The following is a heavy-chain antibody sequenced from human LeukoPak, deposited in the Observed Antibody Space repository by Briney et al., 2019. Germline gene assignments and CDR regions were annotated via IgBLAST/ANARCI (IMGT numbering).Heavy chain of an antibody. D-gene: IGHD2-2*01. CDR3: ARLSCSSASCYRGSSYYFDR. CDR1: GYSFNNYW. CDR2: MYPGHSDT. Sequence: GESLKISCKGSGYSFNNYWIAWVRQMPDKSLEWMGIMYPGHSDTRHSPSFQGQVTISADKSIRTAYLQWSSLKASDSAIYYCARLSCSSASCYRGSSYYFDRWGQGTLVTVSS. V-gene: IGHV5-51*01. J-gene: IGHJ4*02.